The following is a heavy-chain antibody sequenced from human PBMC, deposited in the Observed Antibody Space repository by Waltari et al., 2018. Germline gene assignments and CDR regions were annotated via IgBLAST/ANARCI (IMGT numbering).Heavy chain of an antibody. J-gene: IGHJ6*02. Sequence: EVQLVESGGGLVQPGESLRLSCTTSGFTFSDSWMSWGRQAPGKGLEWLAKISPDVSEKYYVDSVRGRFTISRDNAKNSLYLQMNSLRTEDTAVYFCARDKSGSMDVWGQGTTVTVSS. CDR1: GFTFSDSW. CDR3: ARDKSGSMDV. V-gene: IGHV3-7*03. CDR2: ISPDVSEK. D-gene: IGHD3-10*01.